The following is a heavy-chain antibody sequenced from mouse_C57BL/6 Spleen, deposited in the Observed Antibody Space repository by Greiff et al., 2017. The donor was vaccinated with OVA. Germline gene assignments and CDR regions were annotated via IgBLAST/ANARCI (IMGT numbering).Heavy chain of an antibody. CDR1: GFSLSTSGMG. V-gene: IGHV8-12*01. CDR2: IYWDDDK. J-gene: IGHJ1*03. Sequence: QVTLKESGPGILQSSQTLSLTCSFSGFSLSTSGMGVSWIRQPSGKGLEWLAHIYWDDDKRYNPSLKSRLTISKDTSRNQVFLKITSVDTADTATYYCARSPQYYYGSSLRYFDVWGTGTTVTVSS. CDR3: ARSPQYYYGSSLRYFDV. D-gene: IGHD1-1*01.